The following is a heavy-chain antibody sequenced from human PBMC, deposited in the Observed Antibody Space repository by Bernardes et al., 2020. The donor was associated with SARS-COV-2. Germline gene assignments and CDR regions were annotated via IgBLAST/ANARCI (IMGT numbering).Heavy chain of an antibody. CDR3: AGGLRFLEWLLDY. J-gene: IGHJ4*02. CDR2: IYYSGGT. D-gene: IGHD3-3*01. CDR1: GASISTYY. V-gene: IGHV4-59*01. Sequence: SETLSLTCTVSGASISTYYWSWIRQPPGKGLEWIGYIYYSGGTNYNPSPKSRVTISVDTSKNQFSLKLSSVTAADTAVYYCAGGLRFLEWLLDYWGQGTLVTVSS.